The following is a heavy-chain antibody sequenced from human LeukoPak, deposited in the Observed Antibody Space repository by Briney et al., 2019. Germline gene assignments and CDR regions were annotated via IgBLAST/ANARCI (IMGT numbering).Heavy chain of an antibody. Sequence: GGSLRLSRAASGFTFSSYAMSWVRQAPGKGLEWVSAISGSGGSTYYADSVKGRFTISRDNSKNTLYLQMNSLRAEDTAVYYCAKDFVGWLQSLFDYWGQGTLVTVSS. D-gene: IGHD4-11*01. CDR2: ISGSGGST. J-gene: IGHJ4*02. V-gene: IGHV3-23*01. CDR1: GFTFSSYA. CDR3: AKDFVGWLQSLFDY.